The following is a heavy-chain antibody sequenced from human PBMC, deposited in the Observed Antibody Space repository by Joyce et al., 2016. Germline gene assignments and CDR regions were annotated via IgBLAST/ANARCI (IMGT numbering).Heavy chain of an antibody. Sequence: QVQLVQSGAEVKKPGASVKVSCKASGYTFTSFGITWVRQAPGQGLEWMGWLSGYNGNTNYAQNLQGRVTLTTDTSTSTAYMELRSLRSDDTAVYYCTRDRCSTASCFGWYYYMDVWGKGTTVTVSS. CDR2: LSGYNGNT. J-gene: IGHJ6*03. D-gene: IGHD2-2*01. CDR1: GYTFTSFG. CDR3: TRDRCSTASCFGWYYYMDV. V-gene: IGHV1-18*01.